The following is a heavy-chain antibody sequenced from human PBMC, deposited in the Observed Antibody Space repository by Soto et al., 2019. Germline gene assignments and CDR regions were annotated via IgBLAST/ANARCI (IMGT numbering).Heavy chain of an antibody. J-gene: IGHJ4*02. D-gene: IGHD3-10*01. Sequence: QVQLVESGGGVVQPGRSLRLSCAASGFTLSSYAMHWVRQAPGKGLEWVAVISCAGTSTYYADSVRGRFTISRDNSKDTVYLPLNSLRNEDAAVYHCAREPWHAGNEYYNVDSWSQGTVFPVSS. V-gene: IGHV3-30-3*01. CDR1: GFTLSSYA. CDR2: ISCAGTST. CDR3: AREPWHAGNEYYNVDS.